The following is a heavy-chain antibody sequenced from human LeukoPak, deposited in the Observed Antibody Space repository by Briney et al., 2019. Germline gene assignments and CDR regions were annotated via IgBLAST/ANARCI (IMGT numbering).Heavy chain of an antibody. Sequence: PGGSLRLSCAASRFTFSYYAMSWVRQAPGKGLEWVSAISGSGGSTYYADSVKGRFTISRDNSKNTLYLQMNSLRAEDTAVYYCAKDSYYDILTANDAFDIWGQGTMVTVSS. J-gene: IGHJ3*02. D-gene: IGHD3-9*01. CDR2: ISGSGGST. V-gene: IGHV3-23*01. CDR3: AKDSYYDILTANDAFDI. CDR1: RFTFSYYA.